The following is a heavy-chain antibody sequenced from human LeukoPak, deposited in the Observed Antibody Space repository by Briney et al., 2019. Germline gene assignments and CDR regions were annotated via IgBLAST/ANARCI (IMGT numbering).Heavy chain of an antibody. CDR1: GLTFKNSW. V-gene: IGHV3-7*03. Sequence: GGSLRLSCAVFGLTFKNSWMTWVRQAPGKGLEWVAPLNQDGGEKYYVDSVKGRFTISRDNAKNSLYLQMNSLRADDTAVYYCARGHWGLDPWGQGTLVIVSS. J-gene: IGHJ5*02. CDR3: ARGHWGLDP. D-gene: IGHD7-27*01. CDR2: LNQDGGEK.